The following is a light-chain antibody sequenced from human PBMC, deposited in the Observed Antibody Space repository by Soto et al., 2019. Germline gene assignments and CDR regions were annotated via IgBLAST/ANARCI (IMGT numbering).Light chain of an antibody. Sequence: QSALTQPPSVSGAPGQRVTISCTGSSSNIGAGYNVHWCQQLPGTAPKLLIYGNSNRPSGVPDRFSGSKSGTSASLAITGLQAEDEADYYCQSYDSSLSGSVVFGGGTQLTVL. V-gene: IGLV1-40*01. CDR3: QSYDSSLSGSVV. J-gene: IGLJ2*01. CDR1: SSNIGAGYN. CDR2: GNS.